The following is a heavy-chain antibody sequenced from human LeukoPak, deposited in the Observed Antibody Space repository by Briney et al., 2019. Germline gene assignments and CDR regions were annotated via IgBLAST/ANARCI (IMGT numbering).Heavy chain of an antibody. V-gene: IGHV1-69*02. CDR3: ARKVEYCSSTSCYLDH. Sequence: GSSVKVSCKASGGTFSSYTISWVRQAPGQGLEWMGRIIPILGIANYAQKFQGRVTITADKSTSTAYMELSSLRSEDTAVYYCARKVEYCSSTSCYLDHWGQGTLVTVSS. CDR2: IIPILGIA. CDR1: GGTFSSYT. J-gene: IGHJ4*02. D-gene: IGHD2-2*01.